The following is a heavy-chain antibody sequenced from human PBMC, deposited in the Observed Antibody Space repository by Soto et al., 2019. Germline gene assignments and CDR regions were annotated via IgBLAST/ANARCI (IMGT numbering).Heavy chain of an antibody. V-gene: IGHV4-31*03. J-gene: IGHJ4*02. CDR3: AGRPARSLFDY. Sequence: SETLSLTCSVSGGSVSGGGYYWSWIRQLPGKGLEWIGYIYHTGSTFYNPSLKSRVTILLDTSKSQFSLKLTSVTAADTAMYYFAGRPARSLFDYSGQGPLVTVS. CDR2: IYHTGST. CDR1: GGSVSGGGYY.